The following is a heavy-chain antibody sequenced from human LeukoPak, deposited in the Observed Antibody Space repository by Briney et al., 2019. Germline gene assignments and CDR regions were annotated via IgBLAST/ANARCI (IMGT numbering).Heavy chain of an antibody. J-gene: IGHJ4*02. D-gene: IGHD7-27*01. CDR1: GFTVSSNY. V-gene: IGHV3-53*01. CDR2: IYSGGTT. Sequence: PGGSLRLSCAVSGFTVSSNYMTWVRQAPGKGLEWVSVIYSGGTTYYTDSVKGRFTISRDNSRNTVYLQMNSLRAEDTAVYYCAREDGDPYSPLDYWGQGTLVTVSS. CDR3: AREDGDPYSPLDY.